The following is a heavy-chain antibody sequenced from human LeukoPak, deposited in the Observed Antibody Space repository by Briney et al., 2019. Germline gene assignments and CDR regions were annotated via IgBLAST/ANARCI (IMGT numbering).Heavy chain of an antibody. V-gene: IGHV4-39*07. Sequence: SETLSLTCTVSGGSVSSGTYYWGWIRQPPGKGLEWIGTMSHSGSTYYNPSLKSRVTISVDTSKIQISLQLRSVTAADTAVYYCAKGGVDQHESYYYYMDVWGKGTTVTVSS. D-gene: IGHD3/OR15-3a*01. CDR1: GGSVSSGTYY. CDR3: AKGGVDQHESYYYYMDV. CDR2: MSHSGST. J-gene: IGHJ6*03.